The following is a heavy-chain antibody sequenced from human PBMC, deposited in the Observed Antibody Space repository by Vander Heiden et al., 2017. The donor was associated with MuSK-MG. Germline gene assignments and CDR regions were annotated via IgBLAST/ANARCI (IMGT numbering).Heavy chain of an antibody. CDR3: ARDDGYSSSPDYYMDV. D-gene: IGHD6-6*01. V-gene: IGHV3-33*01. Sequence: QVQLVASGGVGVQPARSLRLSCEASAFTFSSYGMHWVRQAPGKGLEWVAVIWYDGSNKYYADSVKGRFTISRENSKNTLYLQMNSLRAEDTAVYYCARDDGYSSSPDYYMDVWGKGTTVTVSS. J-gene: IGHJ6*03. CDR2: IWYDGSNK. CDR1: AFTFSSYG.